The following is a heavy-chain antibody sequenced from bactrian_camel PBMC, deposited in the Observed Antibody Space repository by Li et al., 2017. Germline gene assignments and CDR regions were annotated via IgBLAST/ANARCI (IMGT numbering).Heavy chain of an antibody. D-gene: IGHD2*01. J-gene: IGHJ4*01. CDR3: CESNY. V-gene: IGHV3S55*01. CDR2: VDGYGNK. Sequence: QVQLVESGGGSVQAGESLKLSCVSSGYIFSSCGWAWYRQIPGKEREGIAAVDGYGNKAYADSVAGRFTISKDNDLTPEDTGLYSRMTIGPAGGSWCESNYRGQGTQVTVS. CDR1: GYIFSSCG.